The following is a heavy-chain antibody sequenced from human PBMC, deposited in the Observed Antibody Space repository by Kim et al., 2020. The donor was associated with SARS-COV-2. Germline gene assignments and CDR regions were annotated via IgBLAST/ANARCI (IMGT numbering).Heavy chain of an antibody. CDR1: GFTFSSYG. Sequence: GGSLRLSCAASGFTFSSYGMHWVRQAPGKGLEWVAVISYDGSNKYYADSVKGRFTISRDNSKNMLYLQMNSLRAEDTAVYYCAKVLSHSSGWDYWGQGTL. J-gene: IGHJ4*02. CDR3: AKVLSHSSGWDY. V-gene: IGHV3-30*18. D-gene: IGHD6-19*01. CDR2: ISYDGSNK.